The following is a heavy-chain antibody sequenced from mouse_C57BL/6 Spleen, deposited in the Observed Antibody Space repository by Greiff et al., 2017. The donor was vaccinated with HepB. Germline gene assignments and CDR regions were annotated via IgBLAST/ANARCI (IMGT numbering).Heavy chain of an antibody. Sequence: QVQLKQSGAELVRPGASVTLSCKASGYTFTDYEMHWVKQTPLHGLEWIGAIDPETGGTAYNQKFKGKAILTADKSSSTAYMELRSLTSEDSAVYYCTRGYSNYGFDYWGQGTTLTVSS. CDR3: TRGYSNYGFDY. J-gene: IGHJ2*01. V-gene: IGHV1-15*01. CDR1: GYTFTDYE. CDR2: IDPETGGT. D-gene: IGHD2-5*01.